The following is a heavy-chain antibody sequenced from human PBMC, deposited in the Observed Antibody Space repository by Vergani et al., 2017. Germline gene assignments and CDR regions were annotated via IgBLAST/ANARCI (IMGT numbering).Heavy chain of an antibody. V-gene: IGHV4-59*01. CDR3: ARVSGSGSSPPDYYYYGMDV. J-gene: IGHJ6*02. CDR2: IYYRGST. CDR1: GGSISSYY. D-gene: IGHD3-10*01. Sequence: QVQLQESGPGLVKPSETLSLTCTVSGGSISSYYWSWIRQPPGKGLEWIGYIYYRGSTNYNPSLKSRVTISVDTSKNQFSLKLSSVTAADTAVYYCARVSGSGSSPPDYYYYGMDVWGQGTTVTVSS.